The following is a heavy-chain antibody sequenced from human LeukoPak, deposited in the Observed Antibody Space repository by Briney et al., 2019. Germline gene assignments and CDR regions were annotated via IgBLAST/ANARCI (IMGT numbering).Heavy chain of an antibody. D-gene: IGHD3-22*01. CDR3: AKRGVVIRVILVGFHKEAYYFDS. CDR1: GITLSNYG. CDR2: ISGSAGGT. Sequence: GGSLRLSCAVSGITLSNYGLSWVRQAPGKGLEWVAGISGSAGGTNYADSVKGRFTISRDNSKNALYLQMNRLRAEDTAVYFCAKRGVVIRVILVGFHKEAYYFDSWGQGALVTVSS. V-gene: IGHV3-23*01. J-gene: IGHJ4*02.